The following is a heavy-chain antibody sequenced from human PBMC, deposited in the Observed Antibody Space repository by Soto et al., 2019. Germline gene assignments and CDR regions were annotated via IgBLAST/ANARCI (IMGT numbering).Heavy chain of an antibody. D-gene: IGHD5-12*01. CDR2: ILPMFDTT. CDR1: GGTFSTYA. V-gene: IGHV1-69*06. J-gene: IGHJ4*02. Sequence: QVQLVQSGAEVKKPGSSVKVSCKASGGTFSTYAISWVRQAPGQGLEWMGNILPMFDTTSYAQKFQCRVTITADKSTSTANMELSSLRSEDTAVYYCARGEMATMWDLDYWGQGTLVTVSS. CDR3: ARGEMATMWDLDY.